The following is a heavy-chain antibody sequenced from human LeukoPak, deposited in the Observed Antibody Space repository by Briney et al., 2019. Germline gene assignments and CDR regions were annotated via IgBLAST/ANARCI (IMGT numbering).Heavy chain of an antibody. J-gene: IGHJ5*02. CDR3: ARGGGGATRFGS. CDR2: IWYDGNKK. V-gene: IGHV3-33*01. D-gene: IGHD1-26*01. CDR1: GFTFSNYG. Sequence: GGSLRLSCAASGFTFSNYGMHWVRPAPGKGLEWVAVIWYDGNKKYYADSVKGRFTISRDNSKNTLYLQMNSLRAEDTAVYSCARGGGGATRFGSWGQGTLVTVSS.